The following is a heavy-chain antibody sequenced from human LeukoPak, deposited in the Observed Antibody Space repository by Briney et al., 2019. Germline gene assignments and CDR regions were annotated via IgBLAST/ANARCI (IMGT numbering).Heavy chain of an antibody. D-gene: IGHD6-6*01. V-gene: IGHV4-31*03. Sequence: SQTLSLTCTVSGGSISSGGYYWSWIRQHPGKGLEWIGYIYYSGSTYYNPSLKSRVTISVDTSKNQFSLKLSSVTAADTAVYYCARTSVAGSSRFDYWGQGTLVTVSS. CDR3: ARTSVAGSSRFDY. CDR1: GGSISSGGYY. CDR2: IYYSGST. J-gene: IGHJ4*02.